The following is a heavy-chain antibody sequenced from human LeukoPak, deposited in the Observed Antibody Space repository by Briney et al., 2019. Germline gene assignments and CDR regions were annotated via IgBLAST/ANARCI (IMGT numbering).Heavy chain of an antibody. CDR1: GFTFSSYA. CDR2: ISGSGGST. D-gene: IGHD3-10*01. CDR3: AKGHKYGSGSYGDAFDI. J-gene: IGHJ3*02. Sequence: QPGGSLRLSCAASGFTFSSYAMSWVRQAPGKGLEWVSAISGSGGSTYYADSVKGRFTISRDNSKNTLYLQMNSLRAEDTAVYYCAKGHKYGSGSYGDAFDIWGQGTMVTVSS. V-gene: IGHV3-23*01.